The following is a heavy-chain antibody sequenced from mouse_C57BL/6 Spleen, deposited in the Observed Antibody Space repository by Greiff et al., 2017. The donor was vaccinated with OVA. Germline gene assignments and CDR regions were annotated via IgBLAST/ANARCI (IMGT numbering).Heavy chain of an antibody. Sequence: EVQGVESGGGLVKPGGSLKLSCAASGFTFSSYAMSWVRQTPEKRLEWVATISDGGSYTYYPDNVKGRFTISRDNAKNNLYLQMSHLKSEDTAMYYCARDPLLRSYYFDYWGQGTTLTVSS. J-gene: IGHJ2*01. CDR3: ARDPLLRSYYFDY. V-gene: IGHV5-4*01. CDR2: ISDGGSYT. CDR1: GFTFSSYA. D-gene: IGHD1-1*01.